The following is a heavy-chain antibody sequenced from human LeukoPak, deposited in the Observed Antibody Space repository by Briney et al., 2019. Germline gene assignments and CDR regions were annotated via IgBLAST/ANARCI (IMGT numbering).Heavy chain of an antibody. V-gene: IGHV4-59*12. CDR3: ARALDYGDYNY. CDR1: GGSISSYY. Sequence: SETLSLTCTVSGGSISSYYWSWIRQPPGKGLEWIGYIYYSGSTNNNPSLKSRVTISVDTSKNQFSLKLSSVTAADTAVYYCARALDYGDYNYWGQGTLVTVSS. J-gene: IGHJ4*02. CDR2: IYYSGST. D-gene: IGHD4-17*01.